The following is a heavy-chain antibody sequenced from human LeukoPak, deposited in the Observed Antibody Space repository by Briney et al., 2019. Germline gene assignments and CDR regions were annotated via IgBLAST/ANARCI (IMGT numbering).Heavy chain of an antibody. CDR1: GGPFSGYY. D-gene: IGHD2-15*01. V-gene: IGHV4-34*01. CDR2: INHSGST. J-gene: IGHJ4*02. CDR3: ARLGYCSGGSCF. Sequence: SETLSLTCAVYGGPFSGYYWSWIRQPPGKGLEWIGEINHSGSTNYNPSLMSRVTISVDTSKNQFSLKLSSVTAADTAVYYCARLGYCSGGSCFWGQGTLVTVSS.